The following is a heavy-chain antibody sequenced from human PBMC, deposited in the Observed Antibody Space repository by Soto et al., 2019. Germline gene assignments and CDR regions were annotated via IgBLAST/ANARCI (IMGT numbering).Heavy chain of an antibody. D-gene: IGHD3-3*01. J-gene: IGHJ6*04. CDR1: GYTFTSYG. Sequence: QVQLVQSGAEEKKPGASVKVSCKASGYTFTSYGLHWVRQAPGQRLEWMGWINAGNGNTKYSQKFQGRVTITRDTSRSTINRGLSRLIPEFTAVYYSASNHLGGTPYGMDIWRKGTTLTVSS. V-gene: IGHV1-3*05. CDR2: INAGNGNT. CDR3: ASNHLGGTPYGMDI.